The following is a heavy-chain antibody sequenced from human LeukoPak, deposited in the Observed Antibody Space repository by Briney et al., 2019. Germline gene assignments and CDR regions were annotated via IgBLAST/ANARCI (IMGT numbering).Heavy chain of an antibody. CDR3: ARVARLPGTVGSNYDFWSGYNYYFDY. J-gene: IGHJ4*02. V-gene: IGHV4-59*01. D-gene: IGHD3-3*01. CDR2: IYYSGST. CDR1: GGSISSYY. Sequence: SETLSLTCTVSGGSISSYYWSWLRQPPGKGLEWIGYIYYSGSTNYNPSLKSRVTISVDTSKNQFSLKLSSVTAADTAVCYCARVARLPGTVGSNYDFWSGYNYYFDYWGQGTLVTVSS.